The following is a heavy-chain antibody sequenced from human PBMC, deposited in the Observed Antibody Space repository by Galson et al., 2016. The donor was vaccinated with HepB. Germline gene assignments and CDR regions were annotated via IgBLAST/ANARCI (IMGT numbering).Heavy chain of an antibody. CDR3: ARQSSGYFDF. V-gene: IGHV5-51*01. CDR1: GYTFSTSW. J-gene: IGHJ4*02. D-gene: IGHD3-3*01. Sequence: QSGAAVKKPGESLKISCAGSGYTFSTSWIAWVRQRPGKGLEWMAIFRPDASDTTYSPSFEGQVTVSADKSIRTAYLQWSSLKASDSGMYYCARQSSGYFDFWGQGTLVTVSS. CDR2: FRPDASDT.